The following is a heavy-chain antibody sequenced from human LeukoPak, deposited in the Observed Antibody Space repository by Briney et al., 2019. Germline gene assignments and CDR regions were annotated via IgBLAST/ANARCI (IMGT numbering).Heavy chain of an antibody. J-gene: IGHJ4*02. V-gene: IGHV1-69*13. Sequence: SVKVSCKASGGTFSSYAISWVRQAPGQGLEWVGGIIPIFGTANYAQKFQGRVTITADEYTSTAYMELSSLRSEDTAVFYCARDRGYSSSWFDYWGQGTLVTVSS. CDR1: GGTFSSYA. D-gene: IGHD6-13*01. CDR2: IIPIFGTA. CDR3: ARDRGYSSSWFDY.